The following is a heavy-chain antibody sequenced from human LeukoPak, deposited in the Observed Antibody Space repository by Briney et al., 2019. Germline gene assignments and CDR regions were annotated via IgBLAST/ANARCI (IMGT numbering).Heavy chain of an antibody. CDR1: GASISSSY. CDR2: IYYNGNT. Sequence: SGTLSLTCTVSGASISSSYWSWIRQPPGKRLEWIGYIYYNGNTNSNPSLKSRVTISADTSKNQFSLKLSSVTAADTAVYYCVRGNHANRGYSNAFDIWGQRAMVTVSS. D-gene: IGHD3-16*01. CDR3: VRGNHANRGYSNAFDI. V-gene: IGHV4-59*01. J-gene: IGHJ3*02.